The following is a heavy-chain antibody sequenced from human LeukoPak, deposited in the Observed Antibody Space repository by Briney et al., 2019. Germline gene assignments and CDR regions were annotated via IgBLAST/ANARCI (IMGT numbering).Heavy chain of an antibody. Sequence: ASVKVSCKASGYTFTSYDINGVRQATGQGLEWMGWMNPNSGNTGYAQKFQGRVTITTDESTSTAYMELSSLRSEDTAVYYCARGTKGGIVGATGAFDIWGQGTMVTVSS. V-gene: IGHV1-8*01. D-gene: IGHD1-26*01. CDR3: ARGTKGGIVGATGAFDI. J-gene: IGHJ3*02. CDR2: MNPNSGNT. CDR1: GYTFTSYD.